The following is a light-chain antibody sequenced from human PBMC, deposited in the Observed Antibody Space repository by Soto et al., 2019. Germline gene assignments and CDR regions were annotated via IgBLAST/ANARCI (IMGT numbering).Light chain of an antibody. Sequence: DIVMTQSPGSLSVSLVERATINCKSSQSVFDSFYNKSCLAWYQQKPGQSPNLLIYWASTRESGVPDRFSGSGSGTDFTLTISSLQAEDVAVYYCQQYIAPTWTFGQGTKVDIK. CDR3: QQYIAPTWT. V-gene: IGKV4-1*01. CDR2: WAS. J-gene: IGKJ1*01. CDR1: QSVFDSFYNKSC.